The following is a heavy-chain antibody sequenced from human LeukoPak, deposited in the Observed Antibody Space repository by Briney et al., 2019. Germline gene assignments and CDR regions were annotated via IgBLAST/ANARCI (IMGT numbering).Heavy chain of an antibody. D-gene: IGHD3-9*01. CDR3: ARWGVRYFDWPTFDY. V-gene: IGHV3-30-3*01. CDR2: ISYDGSNK. J-gene: IGHJ4*02. CDR1: GFTFSSYA. Sequence: GGSLRLSCAASGFTFSSYAMHWVRQAPGKGLEWVAVISYDGSNKYYADSVKGRFTISRDNSKNTLYLQMNSLRAEDTAVYYCARWGVRYFDWPTFDYWGQGTLVTVSS.